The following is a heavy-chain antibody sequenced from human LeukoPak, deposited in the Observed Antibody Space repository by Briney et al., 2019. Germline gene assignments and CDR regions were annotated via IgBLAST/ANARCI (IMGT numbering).Heavy chain of an antibody. CDR1: GASFSGYY. Sequence: PSETLSLTCAVYGASFSGYYWSWIRQPPGKGLEWIGEINHSGSTNYNPSLKSRVTISVDTSKNQFSLKLSSVTAADTAVYYCARVKRSSKYQLPGGYYYYYVDVWGKGTTVTVSS. CDR2: INHSGST. D-gene: IGHD2-2*01. J-gene: IGHJ6*03. V-gene: IGHV4-34*01. CDR3: ARVKRSSKYQLPGGYYYYYVDV.